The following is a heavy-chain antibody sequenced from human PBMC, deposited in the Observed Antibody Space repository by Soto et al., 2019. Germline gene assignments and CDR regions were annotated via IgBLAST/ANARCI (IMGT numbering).Heavy chain of an antibody. CDR3: ARATYSNHPYSFYGVDV. Sequence: QVQLQESGPGLVKPSGTLSLTCAVSGGSISSNYWWTWVRQPPGKGLEWIGETHHSGSTNYNPSLKSRVTISVDNSKNQFSLKLTSVTAADTAVYYCARATYSNHPYSFYGVDVWGQGTTVTVSS. D-gene: IGHD4-4*01. V-gene: IGHV4-4*02. CDR2: THHSGST. CDR1: GGSISSNYW. J-gene: IGHJ6*02.